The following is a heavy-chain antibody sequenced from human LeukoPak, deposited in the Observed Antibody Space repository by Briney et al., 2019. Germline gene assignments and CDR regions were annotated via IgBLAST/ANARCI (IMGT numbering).Heavy chain of an antibody. V-gene: IGHV3-66*02. CDR2: IYPGGGT. CDR1: EFTVSSNY. CDR3: ARGGRGYVDY. J-gene: IGHJ4*02. D-gene: IGHD1-26*01. Sequence: GGSLRLSCAASEFTVSSNYMSWVRQSPGKGLEWVSVIYPGGGTDYADSVKGRFTISRDNSKNTLYLQMNSLRAEDTAVYYRARGGRGYVDYWGQGTLVTVSS.